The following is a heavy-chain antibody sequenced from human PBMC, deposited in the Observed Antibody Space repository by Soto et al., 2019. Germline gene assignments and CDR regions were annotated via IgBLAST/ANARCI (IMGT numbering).Heavy chain of an antibody. Sequence: ASVKVSCKASGYNFINYGITWVRQAPGQGLEWMGWMNPGSGDTGYAQKFQGRVTMTRDISIATAYMELNSLTSEDTAIYYCARMESFGSLNWFDPWGQGTLVTVSS. CDR3: ARMESFGSLNWFDP. CDR2: MNPGSGDT. D-gene: IGHD5-18*01. J-gene: IGHJ5*02. V-gene: IGHV1-8*02. CDR1: GYNFINYG.